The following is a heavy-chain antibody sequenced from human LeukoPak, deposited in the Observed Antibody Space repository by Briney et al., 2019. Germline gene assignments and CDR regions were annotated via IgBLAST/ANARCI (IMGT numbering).Heavy chain of an antibody. D-gene: IGHD2-8*01. V-gene: IGHV3-33*01. CDR2: IWYDGCNK. CDR3: AREGVRDAFDI. CDR1: GFTFSSYG. J-gene: IGHJ3*02. Sequence: AGGSLRLSCAASGFTFSSYGMHWVRQAPGKGLEWVAVIWYDGCNKYYADSVKGRFTISRDNSKNTLYLQMNSLRAEDTAVYYCAREGVRDAFDIWGQGTMVTVSS.